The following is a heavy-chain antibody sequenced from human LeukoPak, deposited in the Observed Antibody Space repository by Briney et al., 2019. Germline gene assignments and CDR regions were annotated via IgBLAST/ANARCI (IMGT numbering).Heavy chain of an antibody. Sequence: SETLSLTCTVSGGSISSGGYYWSWIRQHPGKGLEWIGYIYYSGSTYCNPSLKSRVTISVDTSKNQFSLKLSSVTAADTAVYYCAREGYYDSSGYRPAWGQGTLVTVSS. CDR2: IYYSGST. CDR1: GGSISSGGYY. J-gene: IGHJ4*02. CDR3: AREGYYDSSGYRPA. D-gene: IGHD3-22*01. V-gene: IGHV4-31*03.